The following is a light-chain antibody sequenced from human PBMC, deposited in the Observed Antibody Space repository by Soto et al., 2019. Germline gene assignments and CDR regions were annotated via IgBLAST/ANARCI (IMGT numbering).Light chain of an antibody. CDR3: QQYGSPPTWT. Sequence: EIVMTQSPATLSVSPWERATLSCRASQSVSSSYLAWYQQKPGQAPRLLFYGASSRATGIPDRFSGSGSGTDFTLTISRLEPEDFAVYYCQQYGSPPTWTFGQGTKVDIK. CDR2: GAS. J-gene: IGKJ1*01. V-gene: IGKV3-20*01. CDR1: QSVSSSY.